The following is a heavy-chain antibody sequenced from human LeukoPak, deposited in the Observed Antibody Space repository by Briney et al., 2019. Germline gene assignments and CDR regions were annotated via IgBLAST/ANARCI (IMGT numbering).Heavy chain of an antibody. Sequence: GGSPRLSCAASGFTFSSYAMSWVHQAPGKGLEWVSAISGSGGSTYYADSVKGRFTISRDNSKNTLYLQMNSLRAEDTAVYYCAKGLQPYGSYPPFDYWGQGTLVTVSS. J-gene: IGHJ4*02. CDR2: ISGSGGST. CDR1: GFTFSSYA. D-gene: IGHD1-26*01. V-gene: IGHV3-23*01. CDR3: AKGLQPYGSYPPFDY.